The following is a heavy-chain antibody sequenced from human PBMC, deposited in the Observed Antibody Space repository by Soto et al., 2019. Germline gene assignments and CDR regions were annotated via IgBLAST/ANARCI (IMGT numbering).Heavy chain of an antibody. V-gene: IGHV3-33*01. Sequence: QVQLVESGGGVVQPGRSLRLSFVASGLTFTPYGMHWVRQAPGKGMEWVAVIWRDERNKLYADSVRGRFTISSDISRNTLYLQMNSLRADDTAVYFCARFSETFAFDYWGQGTLVIVSS. CDR3: ARFSETFAFDY. J-gene: IGHJ4*02. CDR2: IWRDERNK. CDR1: GLTFTPYG.